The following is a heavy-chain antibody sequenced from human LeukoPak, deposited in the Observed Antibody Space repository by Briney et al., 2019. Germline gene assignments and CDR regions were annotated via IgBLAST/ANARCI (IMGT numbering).Heavy chain of an antibody. Sequence: ASVKVSCTASGYTFTGYYMHWVRQAPGQGLEWMGWINPNSGGTNYAQKFQGRVTMTRDTSISTAYMELSRLRSDDTAVYYCARAKASSGWYGDWFDPWGQGTLVTVSS. V-gene: IGHV1-2*02. D-gene: IGHD6-19*01. CDR3: ARAKASSGWYGDWFDP. CDR1: GYTFTGYY. J-gene: IGHJ5*02. CDR2: INPNSGGT.